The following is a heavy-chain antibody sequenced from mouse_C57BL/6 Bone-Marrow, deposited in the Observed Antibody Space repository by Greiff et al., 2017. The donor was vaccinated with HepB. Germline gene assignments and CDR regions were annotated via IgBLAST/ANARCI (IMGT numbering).Heavy chain of an antibody. CDR2: ISDGGSYT. Sequence: EVKVVESGGGLVKPGGSLKLSCAASGFTFSSYAMSWVRQTPEKRLEWVATISDGGSYTYYPDNVKGRFTISRDNAKNNRYLQMSHLKSEDTAMYYCARDGTVVASDYWGQGTTLTVSS. J-gene: IGHJ2*01. CDR3: ARDGTVVASDY. V-gene: IGHV5-4*01. CDR1: GFTFSSYA. D-gene: IGHD1-1*01.